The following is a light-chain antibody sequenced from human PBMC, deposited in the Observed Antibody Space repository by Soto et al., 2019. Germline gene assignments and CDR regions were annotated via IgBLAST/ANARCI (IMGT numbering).Light chain of an antibody. CDR1: SSDVGGYNY. J-gene: IGLJ2*01. CDR3: SSYSSSTIPVV. CDR2: AGT. V-gene: IGLV2-14*03. Sequence: QSALTQPASVSGSPGQSITISCTGTSSDVGGYNYVSWYQQNPGEAPKLMIYAGTNRPSGISNRFSGSKSGNTASLTISGLQADDEADYYCSSYSSSTIPVVFGGGTKVTVL.